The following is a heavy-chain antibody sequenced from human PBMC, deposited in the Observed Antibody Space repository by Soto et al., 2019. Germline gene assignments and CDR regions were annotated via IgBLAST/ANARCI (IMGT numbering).Heavy chain of an antibody. CDR1: GGSITSRTYY. Sequence: QVQLQESGPGLVKPSQNLSLTCTVSGGSITSRTYYWNWIRQLPGKGLECIGYIFYTGSTYYNPSLKSRLTISIDTSKNQFSLKLNSVTAADTAVYYCAREGRHSGGMRDNWFDPWGQGTLVTVSS. V-gene: IGHV4-31*03. CDR3: AREGRHSGGMRDNWFDP. CDR2: IFYTGST. D-gene: IGHD3-10*01. J-gene: IGHJ5*02.